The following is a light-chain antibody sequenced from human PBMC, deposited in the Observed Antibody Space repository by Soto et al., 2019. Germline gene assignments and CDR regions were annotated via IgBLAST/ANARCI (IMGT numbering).Light chain of an antibody. CDR2: SND. CDR3: SSYTSSSTLV. CDR1: SSNIGSNT. Sequence: QSVLTQPPSASGTPGQRVTISCSGSSSNIGSNTVNWYQRLPGTAPKLLLYSNDQRPSGVPDRFSGSKSGTSGSLAISGLQSEDEADYYCSSYTSSSTLVFGGGTKLTVL. J-gene: IGLJ2*01. V-gene: IGLV1-44*01.